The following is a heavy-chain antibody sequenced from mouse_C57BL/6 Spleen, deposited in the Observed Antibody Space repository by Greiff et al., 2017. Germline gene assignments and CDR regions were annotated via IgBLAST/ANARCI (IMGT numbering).Heavy chain of an antibody. V-gene: IGHV5-6*02. J-gene: IGHJ4*01. CDR2: ISSGGSYT. D-gene: IGHD6-1*01. Sequence: DVMLVESGGDLVKPGGSLKLSCAASGFTFSSYGMSWVRQTPDKRLEWVATISSGGSYTYYPDSVKGRFTISRDNAKNTLYLQMSSLKSEDTAMYYCARQPSGYAMDYWGQGTSVTVSS. CDR3: ARQPSGYAMDY. CDR1: GFTFSSYG.